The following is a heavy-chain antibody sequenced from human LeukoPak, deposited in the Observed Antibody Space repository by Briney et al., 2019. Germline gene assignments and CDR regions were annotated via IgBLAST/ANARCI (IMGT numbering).Heavy chain of an antibody. D-gene: IGHD3-22*01. Sequence: QSGGSLRLSCAASGLTFSDYAMSWVRQAPGKGLEWVSAISESGDSTYYADSMKGRFTISRDNSKNTLYLQMNSLRAEDTAVYYCARKDRTRITMIVVAFKGAFDIWGQGTMVTVSS. CDR3: ARKDRTRITMIVVAFKGAFDI. CDR1: GLTFSDYA. CDR2: ISESGDST. J-gene: IGHJ3*02. V-gene: IGHV3-23*01.